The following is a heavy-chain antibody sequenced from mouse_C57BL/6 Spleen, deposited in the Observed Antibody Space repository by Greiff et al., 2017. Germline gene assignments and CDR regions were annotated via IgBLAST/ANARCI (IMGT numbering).Heavy chain of an antibody. V-gene: IGHV5-17*01. Sequence: EVKLVESGGGLVKPGGSLKLSCAASGFHFSDYGMHWVRQAPEKGLEWVAYISSGSSTIYYAHTVKGRFHISSDTAKHTLFMQLPSLRSAHTATSYCARPCSGYFDVWGTGTTVTVSS. D-gene: IGHD1-1*01. CDR1: GFHFSDYG. J-gene: IGHJ1*03. CDR2: ISSGSSTI. CDR3: ARPCSGYFDV.